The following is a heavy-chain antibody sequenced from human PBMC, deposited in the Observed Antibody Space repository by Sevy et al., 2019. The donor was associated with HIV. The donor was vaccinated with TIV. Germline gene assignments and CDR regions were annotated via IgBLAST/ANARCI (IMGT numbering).Heavy chain of an antibody. CDR2: IYPGDSDT. J-gene: IGHJ5*02. Sequence: GESLKISCKASGYKFSDYWIGWVRQMPGKGLEWMGIIYPGDSDTKYSPAFQGHVTFSVDKSINPAYLHFSRLRATDTATYVGARHGWQMGSQFTWFDPWGLGTPVTVSS. CDR1: GYKFSDYW. D-gene: IGHD3-10*01. CDR3: ARHGWQMGSQFTWFDP. V-gene: IGHV5-51*01.